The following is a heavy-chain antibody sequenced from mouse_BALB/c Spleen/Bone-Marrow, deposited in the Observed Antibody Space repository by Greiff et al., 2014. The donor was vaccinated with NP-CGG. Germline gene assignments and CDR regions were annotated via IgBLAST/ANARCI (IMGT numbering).Heavy chain of an antibody. Sequence: EVKLVESGGGLVQPGGSMKLSCVASGFTFSNYWMNWVRQSPEKGLEWVAEIRLKSNNYATHYAESVKGRFTISRDDSKSSVYLQMNNLGAEDTGIYYCTRPTMITWFAYWGQGTLVTVSA. CDR1: GFTFSNYW. CDR3: TRPTMITWFAY. J-gene: IGHJ3*01. CDR2: IRLKSNNYAT. V-gene: IGHV6-6*02. D-gene: IGHD2-4*01.